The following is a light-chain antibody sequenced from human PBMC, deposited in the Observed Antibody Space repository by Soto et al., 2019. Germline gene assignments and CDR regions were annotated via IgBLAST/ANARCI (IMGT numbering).Light chain of an antibody. CDR1: QSVSSN. Sequence: DIVMTQSPATLSVSPGERATLSCRASQSVSSNLAWYQQKPGQAPRLLIYGASTRATGIPARFSGSGSGTEFTLTISSLQSQDFAVYYCQQCNNSPQAFGQGTTV. CDR3: QQCNNSPQA. V-gene: IGKV3-15*01. J-gene: IGKJ1*01. CDR2: GAS.